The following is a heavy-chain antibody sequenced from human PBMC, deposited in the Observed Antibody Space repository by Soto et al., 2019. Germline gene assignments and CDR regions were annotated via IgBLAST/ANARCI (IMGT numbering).Heavy chain of an antibody. CDR3: TRGARVVVVITTLDY. CDR2: IRSKAYGGTT. CDR1: GFTFGDYA. D-gene: IGHD3-22*01. V-gene: IGHV3-49*04. Sequence: GGSLRLSCTASGFTFGDYAMSWVGQAPGKGLEWVGFIRSKAYGGTTEYAASVKGRFTISRDDSKSIAYLQMNSLKTEDTAVYYCTRGARVVVVITTLDYWGQGTLVTVSS. J-gene: IGHJ4*02.